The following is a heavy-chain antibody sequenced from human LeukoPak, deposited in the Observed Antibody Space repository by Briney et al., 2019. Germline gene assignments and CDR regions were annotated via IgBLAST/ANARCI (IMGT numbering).Heavy chain of an antibody. J-gene: IGHJ4*02. Sequence: AAVKVSCKSSGYTFTSHYMHWVRQAPGKGLEWMGGFDPEDGETIYAQKFQGRVTMTEDTSTDTAYMELSSLRSEDTAVYYCATGVDYYDSSGWNDYWGQGTLVTVSS. V-gene: IGHV1-24*01. CDR1: GYTFTSHY. D-gene: IGHD3-22*01. CDR3: ATGVDYYDSSGWNDY. CDR2: FDPEDGET.